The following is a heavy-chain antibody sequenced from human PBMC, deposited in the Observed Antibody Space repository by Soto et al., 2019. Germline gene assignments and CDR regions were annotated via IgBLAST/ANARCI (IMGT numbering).Heavy chain of an antibody. CDR2: ISYDGSNK. CDR3: ARDMAPAYYGSGRREGPNWFDP. CDR1: GFTFSSYA. D-gene: IGHD3-10*01. Sequence: GGSLRLSCAASGFTFSSYAMHWVRQAPGKGLEWVAVISYDGSNKYYADSVKGRFTISRDNSKNTLYLQMNSLRAEDTAVYYCARDMAPAYYGSGRREGPNWFDPWGQGTLVTVSS. V-gene: IGHV3-30-3*01. J-gene: IGHJ5*02.